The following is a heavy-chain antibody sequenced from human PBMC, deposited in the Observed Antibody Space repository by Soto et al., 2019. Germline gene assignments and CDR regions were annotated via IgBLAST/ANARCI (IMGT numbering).Heavy chain of an antibody. V-gene: IGHV3-23*01. CDR3: AKDPVHSIAVAGSDY. D-gene: IGHD6-19*01. CDR1: GITFSSYA. J-gene: IGHJ4*02. CDR2: ISGSGVST. Sequence: EVQLLESGGGLIQPGGSLRLSCAASGITFSSYAMSWVRQAPGKGLEWVSAISGSGVSTYYADSVKGRFTISRDNSKNTLYLQMHSLRAEGTAVYYCAKDPVHSIAVAGSDYWGQGTLVTVSS.